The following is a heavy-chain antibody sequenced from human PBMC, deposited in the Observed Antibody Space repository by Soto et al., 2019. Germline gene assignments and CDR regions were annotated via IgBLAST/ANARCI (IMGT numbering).Heavy chain of an antibody. Sequence: ASVKVSCKASGYIFTSFYMHWARQAPGQRLEWMGRINPDGGSTNYAQKFQGKVSMTSDTATSTAYMEVSSVGSEDTAVYYCARDQGGSWTKYGMDAWGQGTTVTVSS. CDR3: ARDQGGSWTKYGMDA. CDR1: GYIFTSFY. V-gene: IGHV1-46*01. D-gene: IGHD2-15*01. J-gene: IGHJ6*02. CDR2: INPDGGST.